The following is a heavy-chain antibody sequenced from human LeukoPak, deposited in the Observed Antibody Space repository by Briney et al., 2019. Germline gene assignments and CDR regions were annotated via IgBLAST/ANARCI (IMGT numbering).Heavy chain of an antibody. CDR1: GFTFDNYA. Sequence: GRSLRLSCAASGFTFDNYAMHWVRQAPGKGLEWVSGIAWNSGNTGFADSVKGRFTISRDNAENSLSLQMNSLTPEDTAFYFCAKDMNSYGSGSSYNPWGPFNSWGQGTLVTVSS. D-gene: IGHD3-10*01. V-gene: IGHV3-9*01. J-gene: IGHJ4*02. CDR3: AKDMNSYGSGSSYNPWGPFNS. CDR2: IAWNSGNT.